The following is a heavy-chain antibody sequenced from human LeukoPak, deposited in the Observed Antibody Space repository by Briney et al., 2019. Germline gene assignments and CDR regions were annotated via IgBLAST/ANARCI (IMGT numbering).Heavy chain of an antibody. CDR3: ARVLRRLYNLGH. CDR2: ISCSSDLM. V-gene: IGHV3-48*02. J-gene: IGHJ4*02. CDR1: GFTLSISG. D-gene: IGHD3-10*01. Sequence: GGSLRLSCEASGFTLSISGMNWVRQAPGKGLEWVSYISCSSDLMSYVASVKGRFTFSRDNAKNSLFLQINSLRDEDTAVYYCARVLRRLYNLGHWGQGTLVTVSS.